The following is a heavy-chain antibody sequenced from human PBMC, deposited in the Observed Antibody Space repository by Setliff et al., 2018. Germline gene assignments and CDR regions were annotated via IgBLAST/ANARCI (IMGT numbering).Heavy chain of an antibody. CDR2: INPNSGGT. CDR3: ARDHVYGSQYYYYYYGMDV. J-gene: IGHJ6*02. V-gene: IGHV1-2*04. D-gene: IGHD3-10*01. Sequence: GASVKVSCKASGYTFTGYYMHWVRQAPGQGLEWMGWINPNSGGTNYAQKFQGWVTMTRDTSISTAYMELSSLRSEDTAVYYCARDHVYGSQYYYYYYGMDVWGQGTTVTVSS. CDR1: GYTFTGYY.